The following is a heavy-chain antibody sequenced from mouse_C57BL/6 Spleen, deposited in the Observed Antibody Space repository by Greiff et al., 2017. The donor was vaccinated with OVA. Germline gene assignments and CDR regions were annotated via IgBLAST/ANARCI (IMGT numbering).Heavy chain of an antibody. CDR1: GFTFSSYG. Sequence: EVQGVESGGDLVKPGGSLKLSCAASGFTFSSYGMSWVRQTPDKRLEWVATISSGGSYTYYPDSVKGRFTISRDNAKNTLYLQMSSLKSEDTAMYYGARHYYGSSYYFDYWGQGTTLTVSS. D-gene: IGHD1-1*01. V-gene: IGHV5-6*01. CDR2: ISSGGSYT. CDR3: ARHYYGSSYYFDY. J-gene: IGHJ2*01.